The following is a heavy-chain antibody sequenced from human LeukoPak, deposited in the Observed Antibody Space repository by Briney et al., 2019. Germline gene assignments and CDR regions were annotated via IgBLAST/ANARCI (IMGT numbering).Heavy chain of an antibody. J-gene: IGHJ6*02. CDR1: GFTVSSNY. CDR2: IYSGGST. Sequence: GGSLRLSCAASGFTVSSNYMSWVRQAPGEGLEWVSVIYSGGSTYYADSVKGRFTISRDNSKNTLYLQMNSLRAEDTAVYYCARDGTYCSGGSCYLGDYYYGMDVWGQGTTVTVSS. V-gene: IGHV3-53*01. CDR3: ARDGTYCSGGSCYLGDYYYGMDV. D-gene: IGHD2-15*01.